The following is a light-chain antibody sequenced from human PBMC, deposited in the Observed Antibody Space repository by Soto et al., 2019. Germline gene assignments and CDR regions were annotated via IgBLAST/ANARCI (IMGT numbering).Light chain of an antibody. V-gene: IGLV2-14*03. CDR1: SSDVGGNKY. Sequence: QSALTQPASVSGSPGQSITISCTGTSSDVGGNKYVSWYQHYPGKAPKLMICDVSNRPSGVSNRFSGSKSGNTASLTISGLQAEDEADYYCSAFTGTTYVFGTGNKVTVL. J-gene: IGLJ1*01. CDR3: SAFTGTTYV. CDR2: DVS.